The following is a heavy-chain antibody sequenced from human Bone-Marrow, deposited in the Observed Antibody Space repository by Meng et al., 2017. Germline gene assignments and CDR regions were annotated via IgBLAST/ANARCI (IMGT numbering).Heavy chain of an antibody. Sequence: ASVKVSCTASGYTFPDYWLHWVRRAPGQGLEWMGRINPKSGDTHYAQRFQGRVTMTGDTSISTAYMELSGLRSDDTAMYYCARTDSIAAAGTRTKPKYYFDYWGQGTLVTVSS. J-gene: IGHJ4*02. CDR1: GYTFPDYW. D-gene: IGHD6-13*01. CDR2: INPKSGDT. CDR3: ARTDSIAAAGTRTKPKYYFDY. V-gene: IGHV1-2*06.